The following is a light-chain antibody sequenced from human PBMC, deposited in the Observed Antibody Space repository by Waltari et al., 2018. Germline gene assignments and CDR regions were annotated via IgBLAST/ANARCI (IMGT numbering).Light chain of an antibody. J-gene: IGKJ1*01. V-gene: IGKV4-1*01. CDR3: QQYYSRRT. CDR1: QTILYNSNDKNY. Sequence: IVMTQSPDSLAVSLGERATINCKSSQTILYNSNDKNYLAWYQQKPGQPPRLLIYWASTRESGVPDRFSGSGSGTDFTRTISNLQAEDVAVYYCQQYYSRRTFGQGTKVEI. CDR2: WAS.